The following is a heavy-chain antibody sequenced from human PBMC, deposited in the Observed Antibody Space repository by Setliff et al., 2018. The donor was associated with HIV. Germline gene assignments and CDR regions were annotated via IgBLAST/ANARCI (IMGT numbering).Heavy chain of an antibody. Sequence: EASVKVSCKASGYTFSTYDITWVRQAPGQGLEWMGWISAYNGNTNYAQKLQGRVTMTTDTSTSTAYMELRSLISDDTAVYYCARNAAGATSYYDSSGYSDLDYWGQGTLVTVSS. CDR1: GYTFSTYD. CDR2: ISAYNGNT. CDR3: ARNAAGATSYYDSSGYSDLDY. J-gene: IGHJ4*02. D-gene: IGHD3-22*01. V-gene: IGHV1-18*01.